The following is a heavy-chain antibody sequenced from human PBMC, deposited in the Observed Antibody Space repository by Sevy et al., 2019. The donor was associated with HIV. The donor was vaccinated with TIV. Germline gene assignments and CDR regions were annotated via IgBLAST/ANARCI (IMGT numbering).Heavy chain of an antibody. D-gene: IGHD1-26*01. Sequence: GESLKISCAGSGVTTEDYGMNWVRQVPGKGLEWVSGIYWNGGSTAYADSVKGRFTISRDNAKRSLYLQMNGLRVDDTALYYCVRAFSATYSAYFDYWGQGALVTVSS. J-gene: IGHJ4*02. CDR2: IYWNGGST. V-gene: IGHV3-20*04. CDR3: VRAFSATYSAYFDY. CDR1: GVTTEDYG.